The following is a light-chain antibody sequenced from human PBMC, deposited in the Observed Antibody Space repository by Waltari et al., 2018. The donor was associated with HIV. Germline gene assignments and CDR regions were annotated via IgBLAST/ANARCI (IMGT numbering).Light chain of an antibody. Sequence: QSVLTQPPSVSGAPGQRVTIACTGTRSNIGAGFDVHWYQQIPGNAPKLLVYGDNLRPTCVPGRVSGSQCGSSTPIALTGIQSEDEADYYCQSYDMSQNGSLVFGGGSKLTVL. CDR2: GDN. CDR3: QSYDMSQNGSLV. CDR1: RSNIGAGFD. V-gene: IGLV1-40*01. J-gene: IGLJ2*01.